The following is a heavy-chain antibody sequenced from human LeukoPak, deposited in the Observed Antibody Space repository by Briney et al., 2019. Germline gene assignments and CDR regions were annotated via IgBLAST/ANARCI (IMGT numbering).Heavy chain of an antibody. D-gene: IGHD3-3*01. Sequence: PGGSLRLSCAASGFSFSSHAMSWVRQAPGKGLEWVSGISGSGGTTYYADSVKGRFTISRDNAKNSLYLQMNSLRAEDTAVYYCARDRGGAYDFWSGYYTGYFDYWGQGTLVPVSS. CDR2: ISGSGGTT. V-gene: IGHV3-23*01. CDR3: ARDRGGAYDFWSGYYTGYFDY. J-gene: IGHJ4*02. CDR1: GFSFSSHA.